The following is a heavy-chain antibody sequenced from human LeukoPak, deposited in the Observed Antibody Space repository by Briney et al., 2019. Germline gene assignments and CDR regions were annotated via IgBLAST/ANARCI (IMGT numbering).Heavy chain of an antibody. J-gene: IGHJ4*02. D-gene: IGHD6-19*01. CDR3: ARHPITVAGSDFDY. Sequence: GESLQISCKGSGYSFTSYWISWVRQMPGKGLGWMGRIDTSDSYTNYSPSFQGHVTISADKSISTAYLQWSSLKASDTAMYYCARHPITVAGSDFDYWGQGTLATVSS. CDR2: IDTSDSYT. V-gene: IGHV5-10-1*01. CDR1: GYSFTSYW.